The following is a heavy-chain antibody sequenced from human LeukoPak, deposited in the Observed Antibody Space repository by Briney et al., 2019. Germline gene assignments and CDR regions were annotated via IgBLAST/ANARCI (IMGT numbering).Heavy chain of an antibody. CDR1: VCTFSSYA. D-gene: IGHD4-17*01. J-gene: IGHJ5*02. CDR3: ARDREDYGAWFDP. Sequence: ASVKVSCKASVCTFSSYAISWVRRAHGQGLEWMGGIIPIFGTANYAQKFQGRVTITADESTSTAYMELSSLRSEDTAVYYCARDREDYGAWFDPWGQGTLVTVSS. V-gene: IGHV1-69*13. CDR2: IIPIFGTA.